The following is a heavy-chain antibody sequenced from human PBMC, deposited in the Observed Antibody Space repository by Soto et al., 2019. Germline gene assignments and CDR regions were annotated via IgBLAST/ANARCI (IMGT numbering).Heavy chain of an antibody. CDR2: IYYSGST. J-gene: IGHJ6*02. CDR1: GGSISSSSYY. D-gene: IGHD3-10*01. V-gene: IGHV4-61*05. Sequence: SETLSLTCTVSGGSISSSSYYWGWIRQPPGKGLEWIGYIYYSGSTNYNPSLKSRVTISVDTSKNQFSLKLSSVTATDTAVYYCARAPMVRGVIYGMDVWGQGTTVTVSS. CDR3: ARAPMVRGVIYGMDV.